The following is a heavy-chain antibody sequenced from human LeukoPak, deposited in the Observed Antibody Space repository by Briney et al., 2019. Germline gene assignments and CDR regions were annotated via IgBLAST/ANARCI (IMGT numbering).Heavy chain of an antibody. Sequence: GASVKVSCKASGYTFTHYRLHWVRQAHGQGLEWMGWVNPDNGATNYQQNFQGRVTMTRDTSISTVYMELSRLRSDDTAVYYCARENWYSDYWGQGTLVTVSS. CDR1: GYTFTHYR. CDR3: ARENWYSDY. D-gene: IGHD1-1*01. V-gene: IGHV1-2*02. CDR2: VNPDNGAT. J-gene: IGHJ4*02.